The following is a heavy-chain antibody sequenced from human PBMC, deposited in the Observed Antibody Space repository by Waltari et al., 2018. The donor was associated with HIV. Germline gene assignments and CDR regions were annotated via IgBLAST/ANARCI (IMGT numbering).Heavy chain of an antibody. V-gene: IGHV5-51*01. D-gene: IGHD7-27*01. CDR2: ISCAGANT. CDR3: ARRKLTGDRGGGFDP. Sequence: EVQLVQCGAEVKKPGECLIISGKASGYSFTSYGIVWVRQSPGRGLEWMGVISCAGANTKYSPSLQDHVTISADRSITTAYLHMSSLKASDTAMYYCARRKLTGDRGGGFDPWGQGTLVTVSS. CDR1: GYSFTSYG. J-gene: IGHJ5*02.